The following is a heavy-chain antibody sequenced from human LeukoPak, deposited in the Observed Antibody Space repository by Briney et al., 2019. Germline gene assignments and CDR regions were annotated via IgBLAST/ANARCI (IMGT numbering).Heavy chain of an antibody. Sequence: GGSLGLSCAASGFTFSSYWMSWVRQAPGKGLEWVANIKQDGSEKYYVDSVKGRFTISRDNAKNSLYLQMNSLRAEDTAVSYCARVVETDYYGSSGYLDYWGQGTLVTVSS. CDR3: ARVVETDYYGSSGYLDY. J-gene: IGHJ4*02. D-gene: IGHD3-22*01. CDR2: IKQDGSEK. V-gene: IGHV3-7*01. CDR1: GFTFSSYW.